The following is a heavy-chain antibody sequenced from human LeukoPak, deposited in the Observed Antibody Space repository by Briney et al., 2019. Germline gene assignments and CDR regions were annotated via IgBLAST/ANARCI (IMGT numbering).Heavy chain of an antibody. CDR3: ATNRITIFGVVTDY. Sequence: GGSLRLSCAASGFTFSSYWMHWARQAPGKGLVGVSRINSDGSSTSYADSVKGRFTISRDNAKNTLYLQMNSLRAEDTAVYYCATNRITIFGVVTDYWGQGTLVTVSS. V-gene: IGHV3-74*01. D-gene: IGHD3-3*01. CDR1: GFTFSSYW. CDR2: INSDGSST. J-gene: IGHJ4*02.